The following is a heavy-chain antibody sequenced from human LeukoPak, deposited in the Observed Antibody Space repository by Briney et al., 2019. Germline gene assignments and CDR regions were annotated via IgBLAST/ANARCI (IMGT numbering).Heavy chain of an antibody. D-gene: IGHD3-22*01. CDR2: MNPSRST. CDR1: GGSFSGYY. V-gene: IGHV4-34*01. Sequence: PSETLSLTCAVYGGSFSGYYWTWIRQTPEKGLEWIGDMNPSRSTNYNPSPKRRVTISVDTSKNKFSLELSSVTAADTAVYYCARGRQDVTMIVVVMTAVSYYLDVWGKGTTVTVS. J-gene: IGHJ6*03. CDR3: ARGRQDVTMIVVVMTAVSYYLDV.